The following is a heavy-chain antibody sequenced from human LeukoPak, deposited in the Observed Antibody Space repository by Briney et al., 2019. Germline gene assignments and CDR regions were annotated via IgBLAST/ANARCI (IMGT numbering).Heavy chain of an antibody. CDR3: AKDPRIVVVPAAASGY. J-gene: IGHJ4*02. CDR1: GFTFSSYS. Sequence: GGSLRLSCAASGFTFSSYSMNWVRQAPGKGLEWVSSISSSSSYIYYADSVKGRFTISRDNSKNTLYLQMNSLRAEDTAVYYCAKDPRIVVVPAAASGYWGQGTLVTVSS. D-gene: IGHD2-2*01. V-gene: IGHV3-21*04. CDR2: ISSSSSYI.